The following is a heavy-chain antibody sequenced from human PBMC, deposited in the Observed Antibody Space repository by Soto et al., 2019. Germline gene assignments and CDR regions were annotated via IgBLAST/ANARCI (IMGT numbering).Heavy chain of an antibody. CDR1: GCSISSYY. CDR2: IYYSGST. D-gene: IGHD5-18*01. V-gene: IGHV4-59*12. Sequence: SETLSLTCTFSGCSISSYYWSWIRQPPGKGLEWIGYIYYSGSTNYNPSLKSRVTISVDTSKNQFSLKLSSVTAADTAVYYCASRRAAMVTPTFDYWGQGTLVTVSS. CDR3: ASRRAAMVTPTFDY. J-gene: IGHJ4*02.